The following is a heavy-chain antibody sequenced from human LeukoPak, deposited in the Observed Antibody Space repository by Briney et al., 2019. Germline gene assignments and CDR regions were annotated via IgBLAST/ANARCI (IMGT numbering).Heavy chain of an antibody. V-gene: IGHV1-8*01. CDR2: MNPNSGNT. CDR1: GYTFTSYD. Sequence: ASVKVSCKASGYTFTSYDINWVRQAPGQGLEWMGWMNPNSGNTGYAQKFQGRVIMTRNTSISTAYMELSSLRSEDTAVYYCARIIPKVTAIRSSDAFDIWGQGTMVTVSS. J-gene: IGHJ3*02. CDR3: ARIIPKVTAIRSSDAFDI. D-gene: IGHD2-21*02.